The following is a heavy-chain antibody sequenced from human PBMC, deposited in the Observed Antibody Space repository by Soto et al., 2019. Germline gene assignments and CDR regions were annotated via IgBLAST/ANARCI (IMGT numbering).Heavy chain of an antibody. CDR3: AKHITRGTVPLYYFDY. CDR2: ISGSGGST. J-gene: IGHJ4*02. V-gene: IGHV3-23*01. D-gene: IGHD1-1*01. CDR1: GFTFSSYA. Sequence: PGGSLRLSCAASGFTFSSYAMSWVRQAPGKGLEWVSAISGSGGSTYYADSVKGRFTISRDNSKNTLYLQMNSLRAEDTAVYYCAKHITRGTVPLYYFDYWGQGTLVTVSS.